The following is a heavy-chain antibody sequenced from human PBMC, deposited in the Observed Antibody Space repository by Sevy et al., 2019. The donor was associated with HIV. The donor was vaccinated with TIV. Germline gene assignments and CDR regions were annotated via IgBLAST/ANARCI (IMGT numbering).Heavy chain of an antibody. V-gene: IGHV3-30-3*01. D-gene: IGHD7-27*01. CDR1: GFTFSSYA. CDR3: ARDKDDGELDY. Sequence: GGSLRLSCAASGFTFSSYAMHWVRQAPGKGLEWVAVISYDGSNKYYADSVKGRFTISRDNSKNTLYLQMNSLRAEDTAVYYCARDKDDGELDYWGQGTPVTVSS. J-gene: IGHJ4*02. CDR2: ISYDGSNK.